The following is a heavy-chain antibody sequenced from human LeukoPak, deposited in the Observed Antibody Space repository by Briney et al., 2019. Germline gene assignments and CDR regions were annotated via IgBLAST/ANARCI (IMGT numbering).Heavy chain of an antibody. V-gene: IGHV4-34*01. CDR3: ARGSPRPLPSYDFWSGYFY. CDR2: INHSGST. CDR1: GGSFSGYY. Sequence: SETLSLTCAVYGGSFSGYYWSWIRQPPGKGLEWIGEINHSGSTNYNPSLKSRVTISVDTSKNQFSPKLSSVTAADTAVYYCARGSPRPLPSYDFWSGYFYWGQGTLVTVSS. J-gene: IGHJ4*02. D-gene: IGHD3-3*01.